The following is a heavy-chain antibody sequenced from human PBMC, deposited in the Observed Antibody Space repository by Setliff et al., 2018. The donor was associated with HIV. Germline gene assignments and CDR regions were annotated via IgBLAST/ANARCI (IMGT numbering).Heavy chain of an antibody. V-gene: IGHV3-23*01. Sequence: PGGSLRLSCTASGFVFSNYAMSWVRQAPGKGLEWVSAISGSGGSTYYADSVKGRFTISRDNSKNTLYLQMNSLTDADTALYYCVKVPGSGIVRYFDYWGQGTLVTVSS. J-gene: IGHJ4*02. CDR1: GFVFSNYA. D-gene: IGHD3-22*01. CDR3: VKVPGSGIVRYFDY. CDR2: ISGSGGST.